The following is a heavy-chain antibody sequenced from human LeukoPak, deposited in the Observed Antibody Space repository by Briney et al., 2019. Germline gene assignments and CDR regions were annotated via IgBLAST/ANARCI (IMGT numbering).Heavy chain of an antibody. J-gene: IGHJ4*02. CDR3: AKARRSSVHIGTTDY. CDR2: ISGGGGNT. V-gene: IGHV3-23*01. D-gene: IGHD1-1*01. CDR1: GFTFSTYA. Sequence: GGSLRLSCAASGFTFSTYAMSWVRQAPGKGLEWVSAISGGGGNTYYADSVRGRFTISRDNSKNTLYLQMNSLRAEDTAVYYCAKARRSSVHIGTTDYWGQGTLVTVSS.